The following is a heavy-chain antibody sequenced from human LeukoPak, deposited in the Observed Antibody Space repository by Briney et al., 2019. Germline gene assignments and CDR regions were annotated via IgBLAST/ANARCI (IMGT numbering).Heavy chain of an antibody. CDR1: GGTFSSYA. V-gene: IGHV1-69*05. D-gene: IGHD4-17*01. CDR3: AKESSDYGDYWGVDY. J-gene: IGHJ4*02. Sequence: GASVKVSCKASGGTFSSYAISWVRQAPGQGLEWMGGIIPIFGTANYAQKFQGRVTITTDESTSTAYMELSSLRSEDTAVYYCAKESSDYGDYWGVDYWGQGTLVTVSS. CDR2: IIPIFGTA.